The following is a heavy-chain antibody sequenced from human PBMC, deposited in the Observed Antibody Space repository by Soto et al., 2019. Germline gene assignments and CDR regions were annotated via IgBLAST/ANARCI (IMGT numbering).Heavy chain of an antibody. CDR1: GGSISSYY. CDR3: ARNYLDYFDF. Sequence: SETLSLTCTVSGGSISSYYWSWIRQPPGKGLEWIGYIYYSGTTTYNPSLKSRVTISLDTSKNQFSLKLSSVTAADTAVYYCARNYLDYFDFWGQGTLVTVSS. CDR2: IYYSGTT. J-gene: IGHJ4*02. V-gene: IGHV4-59*01. D-gene: IGHD3-10*01.